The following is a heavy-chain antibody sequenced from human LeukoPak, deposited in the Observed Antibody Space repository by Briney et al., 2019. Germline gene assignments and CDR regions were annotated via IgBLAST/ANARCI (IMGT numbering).Heavy chain of an antibody. Sequence: ASVKVSCKASGYTFTSYGISWVRQAPGQGLEWMGWISAYNGNTNYAQKLQGRVTMTRDTSTSTVYMELNSPRSEDTAVYYCARNGAARDRVLFDYWGQGTLVTVSS. CDR3: ARNGAARDRVLFDY. CDR2: ISAYNGNT. V-gene: IGHV1-18*01. CDR1: GYTFTSYG. D-gene: IGHD6-6*01. J-gene: IGHJ4*02.